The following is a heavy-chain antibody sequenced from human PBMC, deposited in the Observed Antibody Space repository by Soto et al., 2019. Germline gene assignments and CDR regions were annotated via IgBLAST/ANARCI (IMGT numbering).Heavy chain of an antibody. CDR3: ARGGYDFWSGYPRRAYGMDV. CDR2: INHSGST. CDR1: GGSFSGYY. V-gene: IGHV4-34*01. D-gene: IGHD3-3*01. J-gene: IGHJ6*02. Sequence: PWETLSLTCAVYGGSFSGYYWSWIRQPPGKGLEWIGEINHSGSTNYNPSLKSRVTISVDTSKNQFSLKLSSVTAADTAVYYCARGGYDFWSGYPRRAYGMDVWGQGTTVTVS.